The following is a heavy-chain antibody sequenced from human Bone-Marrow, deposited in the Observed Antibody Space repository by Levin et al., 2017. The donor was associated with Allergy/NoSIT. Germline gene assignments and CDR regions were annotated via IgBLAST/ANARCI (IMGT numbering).Heavy chain of an antibody. J-gene: IGHJ4*02. CDR3: ARDYDRAAAGLAGDY. V-gene: IGHV3-48*04. Sequence: GESLKISCAASGLTFSDYNMNWVRQAPGKGLEWVSYITAGSGIIYYADSVKGRFTVSRDNAKNSLYLQMSSLRVYDTAVYYCARDYDRAAAGLAGDYWGQGTQVTVSS. CDR2: ITAGSGII. D-gene: IGHD6-13*01. CDR1: GLTFSDYN.